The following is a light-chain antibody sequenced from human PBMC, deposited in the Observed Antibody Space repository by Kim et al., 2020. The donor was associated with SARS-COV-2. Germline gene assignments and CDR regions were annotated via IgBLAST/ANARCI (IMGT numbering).Light chain of an antibody. CDR3: QQYGGSPLYT. Sequence: EIVLTQSPGTLSLSPGERATLSCRASQSIYTTSLAWYQQKPGQPPRLLIYGTSHRATGVPDRFSGSGSGTDFTLTVNRLEPEDFAVYYCQQYGGSPLYTFGQGTKLEIK. CDR2: GTS. V-gene: IGKV3-20*01. J-gene: IGKJ2*01. CDR1: QSIYTTS.